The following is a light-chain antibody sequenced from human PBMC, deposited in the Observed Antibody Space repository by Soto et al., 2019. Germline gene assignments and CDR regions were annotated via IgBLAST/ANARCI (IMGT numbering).Light chain of an antibody. CDR1: QSVSSTY. V-gene: IGKV3-20*01. CDR2: GAS. Sequence: EIVLTQSPGTLSLSPGERATLSCRASQSVSSTYLAWYQQKPGQAPRLLIYGASSRATGIPDRFSGSGSGTDFILTGSRMEPGDFAMYECQQYGSSWTFGQGTEVEIK. J-gene: IGKJ1*01. CDR3: QQYGSSWT.